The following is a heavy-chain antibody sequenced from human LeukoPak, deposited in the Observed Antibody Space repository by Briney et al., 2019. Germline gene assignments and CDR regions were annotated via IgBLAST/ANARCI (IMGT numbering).Heavy chain of an antibody. CDR3: ARGRTIFGVVIIGLNWFDP. D-gene: IGHD3-3*01. Sequence: SETLSLTCAVYGGSFSGYYWSWIRQPPGKGLEWIGEINHSGSTNYNPSLKSRVTISVDTSKNQFSLKLSSVTAADTAVYYCARGRTIFGVVIIGLNWFDPWGQGTLVTVSS. CDR2: INHSGST. CDR1: GGSFSGYY. V-gene: IGHV4-34*01. J-gene: IGHJ5*02.